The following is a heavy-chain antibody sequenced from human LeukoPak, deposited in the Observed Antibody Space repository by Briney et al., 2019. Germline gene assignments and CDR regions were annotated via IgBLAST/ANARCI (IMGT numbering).Heavy chain of an antibody. CDR2: IYHSGST. Sequence: SETLSLTCAVSAGSISSSNWWTWVRPPPGKGLEWIGEIYHSGSTNYNPSLKSRVTISMDKSKNQFSLKLSSVTAADTAVYYCARGQRYYSSYFDYWGQGTLVTVSS. CDR3: ARGQRYYSSYFDY. J-gene: IGHJ4*02. CDR1: AGSISSSNW. D-gene: IGHD3-10*01. V-gene: IGHV4-4*02.